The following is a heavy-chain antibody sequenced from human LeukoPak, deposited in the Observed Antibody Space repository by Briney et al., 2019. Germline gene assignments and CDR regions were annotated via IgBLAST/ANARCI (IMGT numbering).Heavy chain of an antibody. CDR1: GYTFTACA. CDR3: TIGLAGDWDAFDI. V-gene: IGHV1-3*01. J-gene: IGHJ3*02. Sequence: ASVRVSCKTSGYTFTACAVHWVRQAPGQRLEWMGWIHADSGNTKYSQKLQGRVAIARDTSASTIYMELTSLRIEDTAVYFCTIGLAGDWDAFDIWGLGTMVTVSS. CDR2: IHADSGNT. D-gene: IGHD6-19*01.